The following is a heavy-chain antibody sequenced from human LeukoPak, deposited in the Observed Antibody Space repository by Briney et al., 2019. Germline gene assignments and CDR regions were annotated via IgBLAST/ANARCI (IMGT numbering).Heavy chain of an antibody. V-gene: IGHV4-39*07. CDR1: GGSISGSSYY. D-gene: IGHD3-22*01. Sequence: PSETLSLTCTVSGGSISGSSYYWGWIRQPPGKGLEWIGSIYYSGSTYYNPSLKSRVTISVDTSKNQFSLKLSSVTAADTAVYYCARNYYDSSHSGWGQGTLVTVSS. CDR2: IYYSGST. J-gene: IGHJ1*01. CDR3: ARNYYDSSHSG.